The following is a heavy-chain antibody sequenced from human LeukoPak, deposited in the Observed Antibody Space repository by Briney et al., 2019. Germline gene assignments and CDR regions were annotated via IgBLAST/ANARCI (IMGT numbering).Heavy chain of an antibody. CDR3: ARSGGRLLNYYFDY. V-gene: IGHV3-21*01. J-gene: IGHJ4*02. CDR2: ISSTSSVI. CDR1: GFTFSSYA. D-gene: IGHD1-14*01. Sequence: GGSLRLSCAASGFTFSSYAMSWVRQAPGRGLEWISSISSTSSVIYYADSLKGRFTVSRDNAKNSLYLQMNSLRVEDTAVYYCARSGGRLLNYYFDYWGQGTLVTVSS.